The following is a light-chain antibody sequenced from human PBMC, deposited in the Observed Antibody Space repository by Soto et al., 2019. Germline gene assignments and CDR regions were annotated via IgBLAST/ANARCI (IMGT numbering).Light chain of an antibody. CDR2: DAS. V-gene: IGKV3-11*01. CDR1: QNIGTY. CDR3: QQRSVWPIT. Sequence: DIFLTQSPASLSLSHWPVATLPWRAGQNIGTYLVWSQQKPGQSPRLLIYDASHRATGVPARFSGSGSGTDFTLTISSLEPEDFAVYYCQQRSVWPITFGQGTRLEIK. J-gene: IGKJ5*01.